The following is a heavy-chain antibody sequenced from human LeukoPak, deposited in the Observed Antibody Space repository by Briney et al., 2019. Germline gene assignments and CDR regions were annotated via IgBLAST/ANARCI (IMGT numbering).Heavy chain of an antibody. CDR3: ARTYYDILTGSKDAFDI. J-gene: IGHJ3*02. CDR2: ISSSSSYI. D-gene: IGHD3-9*01. V-gene: IGHV3-21*01. Sequence: GGSLRLSCAASGFTFSSYSMNWVRQAPGKGLEWVSSISSSSSYIYYADSVKGRFTISRDNAKNSMYLQMNSLRAEDTAVYYCARTYYDILTGSKDAFDIWGQGTMVTVSS. CDR1: GFTFSSYS.